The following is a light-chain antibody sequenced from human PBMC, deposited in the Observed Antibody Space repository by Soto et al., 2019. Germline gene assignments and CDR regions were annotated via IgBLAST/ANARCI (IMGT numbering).Light chain of an antibody. Sequence: IVLTQSPSTLSLSPGERATLSCRASQTVSSYLLWYQQKPGQAPRLLIYDASNRASGTPARFSGSGSETDFTLTIDSLQSEDFAVYYCQQYNQWPLTFGGGTKVDIK. CDR2: DAS. V-gene: IGKV3-11*01. J-gene: IGKJ4*01. CDR1: QTVSSY. CDR3: QQYNQWPLT.